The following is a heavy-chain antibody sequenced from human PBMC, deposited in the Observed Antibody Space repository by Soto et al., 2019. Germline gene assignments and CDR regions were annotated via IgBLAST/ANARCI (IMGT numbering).Heavy chain of an antibody. Sequence: ASVKVPCKASGYTFTGYYMHWVRQAPGQGLEWMGWINPNSGGTNYAQKFQGRVTMTRDTSISTAYMELSRLRSDDTAVYYCARSPDLDSSGCNNWGQGTLVTVSS. CDR3: ARSPDLDSSGCNN. V-gene: IGHV1-2*02. J-gene: IGHJ4*02. CDR2: INPNSGGT. D-gene: IGHD3-22*01. CDR1: GYTFTGYY.